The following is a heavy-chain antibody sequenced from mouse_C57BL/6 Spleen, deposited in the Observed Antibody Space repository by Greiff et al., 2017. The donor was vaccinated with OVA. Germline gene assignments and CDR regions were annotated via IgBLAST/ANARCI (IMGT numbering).Heavy chain of an antibody. CDR2: IDPSDSYT. CDR1: GYTFTSYW. Sequence: QVQLQQPGAELVMPGASVKLSCKASGYTFTSYWMHWVKQRPGQGLEWIGEIDPSDSYTNYNQKFKGKSTLTGDKSSSTAYMQLSSLTSEDSAVYYCARAAFYYAMDYWGQGTSVTVSS. J-gene: IGHJ4*01. V-gene: IGHV1-69*01. CDR3: ARAAFYYAMDY.